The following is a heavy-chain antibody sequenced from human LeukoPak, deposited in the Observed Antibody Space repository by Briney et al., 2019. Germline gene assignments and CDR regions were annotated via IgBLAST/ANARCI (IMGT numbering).Heavy chain of an antibody. CDR3: ARTPDCSSTSCYSYYYYGMDV. D-gene: IGHD2-2*01. Sequence: SETLSLTCTVSGGSISSYYWSWIRQPPGKGLEWIEYIYYSGSTNYNPSLKSRVTISVDTSKNQFSLKLSSVTAADTAVYYCARTPDCSSTSCYSYYYYGMDVWGQGATVTVSS. CDR1: GGSISSYY. J-gene: IGHJ6*02. CDR2: IYYSGST. V-gene: IGHV4-59*01.